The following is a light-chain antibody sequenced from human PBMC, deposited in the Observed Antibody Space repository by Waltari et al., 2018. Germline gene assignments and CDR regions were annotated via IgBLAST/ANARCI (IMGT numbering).Light chain of an antibody. Sequence: EIVVTQSPATLSVSPGERATLSCRASQSVSRNLAWYQQKPGQAPRLLISGASTRATGVPARFSGSGSGTEFTLTISSLQSEDFAVYYCQQYDTWPPDTFGQGTKLEIK. CDR2: GAS. CDR1: QSVSRN. J-gene: IGKJ2*01. CDR3: QQYDTWPPDT. V-gene: IGKV3-15*01.